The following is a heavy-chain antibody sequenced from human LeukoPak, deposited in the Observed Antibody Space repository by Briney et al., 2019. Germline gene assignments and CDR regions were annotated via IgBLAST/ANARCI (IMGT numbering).Heavy chain of an antibody. Sequence: GGSLRLSCTASGFTFGDYAMSWVRQAPGKGLEWVGFIRSKAYGGTTEYAASVKGRFTISGDDSKSIACLQMNSLKTEDTAVYYCTSDHIYCSSTSCYAPGAFDIWGQGTMVTVSS. J-gene: IGHJ3*02. V-gene: IGHV3-49*04. CDR3: TSDHIYCSSTSCYAPGAFDI. CDR1: GFTFGDYA. CDR2: IRSKAYGGTT. D-gene: IGHD2-2*01.